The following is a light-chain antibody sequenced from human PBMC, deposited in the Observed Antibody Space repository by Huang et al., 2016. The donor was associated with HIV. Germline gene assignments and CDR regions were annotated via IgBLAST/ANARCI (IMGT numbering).Light chain of an antibody. J-gene: IGKJ4*01. Sequence: DIQMTQSPSSLSASVGDRVTITCQASQAISNYLNWYQQKPGKAPKLLIYDASNLETGVPSRFSGSGSGTDFTFTISSLQPEDIATYYCQQYDNLPPDTFGGGTKVEIK. CDR2: DAS. CDR1: QAISNY. V-gene: IGKV1-33*01. CDR3: QQYDNLPPDT.